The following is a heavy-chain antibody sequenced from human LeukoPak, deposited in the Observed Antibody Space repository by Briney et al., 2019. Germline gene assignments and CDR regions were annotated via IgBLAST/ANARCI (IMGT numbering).Heavy chain of an antibody. V-gene: IGHV3-48*03. CDR2: ISSSGSTI. D-gene: IGHD1-26*01. CDR3: AGEAWELPTRHSYYYYGMDV. Sequence: GGSLRLSCAASGFTFSSYEMNWVRQAPGKGLEWVSYISSSGSTIYYADSVKGRFTISRDNAKNSLYLQTNSLRAEDTAVYYCAGEAWELPTRHSYYYYGMDVWGQGTTVTVSS. J-gene: IGHJ6*02. CDR1: GFTFSSYE.